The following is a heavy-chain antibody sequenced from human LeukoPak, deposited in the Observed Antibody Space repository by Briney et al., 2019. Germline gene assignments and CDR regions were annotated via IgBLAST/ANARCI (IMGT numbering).Heavy chain of an antibody. J-gene: IGHJ4*02. CDR1: GFTFSSYG. V-gene: IGHV3-33*06. Sequence: GGSLRLSCAASGFTFSSYGMHWVRQAPGKGLEWVAVIWYDGSNKYYADSVKGRFTISRDNSKNTLYLQMNSLRAEDTAVYYCAKGQRSYDFWSGSPPFDYWGQGTLVTVSS. CDR3: AKGQRSYDFWSGSPPFDY. CDR2: IWYDGSNK. D-gene: IGHD3-3*01.